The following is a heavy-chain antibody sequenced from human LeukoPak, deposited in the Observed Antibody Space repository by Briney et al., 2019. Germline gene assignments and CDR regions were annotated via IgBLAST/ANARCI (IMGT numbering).Heavy chain of an antibody. Sequence: GESLRLSCAASGFTFSSYSMNWVRQAPGKGLEWVSSISSSSSDIYYADSVKGRFTISRDNAKNSLYLQMNSLRAEDTAVYYCATTVRYGSGSYDAFDIWGQGTMVTVSS. J-gene: IGHJ3*02. CDR2: ISSSSSDI. CDR3: ATTVRYGSGSYDAFDI. D-gene: IGHD3-10*01. V-gene: IGHV3-21*01. CDR1: GFTFSSYS.